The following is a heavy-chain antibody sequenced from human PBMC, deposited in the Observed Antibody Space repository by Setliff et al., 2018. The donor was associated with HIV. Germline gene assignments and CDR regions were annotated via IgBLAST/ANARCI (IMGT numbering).Heavy chain of an antibody. Sequence: SETLSLTCTVSGGSISSYYWSWIRQSPEKGLEWIGYIHYSGSTNYNPSLTSRVTISADTSRNQFSLKLTSVTAADTAVYYCARGGRSTVTQWAWFDPWGQGTLVTVSS. D-gene: IGHD4-17*01. CDR2: IHYSGST. CDR3: ARGGRSTVTQWAWFDP. J-gene: IGHJ5*02. V-gene: IGHV4-59*12. CDR1: GGSISSYY.